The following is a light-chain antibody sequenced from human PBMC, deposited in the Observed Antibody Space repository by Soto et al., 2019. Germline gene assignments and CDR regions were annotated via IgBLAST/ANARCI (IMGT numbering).Light chain of an antibody. CDR2: GAA. V-gene: IGKV3-15*01. CDR3: QQHSHWPPWT. J-gene: IGKJ1*01. Sequence: EIVMTQSPATLSVSPGERATLSCRASQSVFSSLAWYQQKPGQAPRLLIYGAATRATGIPARFSGSGSGTEFTLTISSLQSEDFAVYYCQQHSHWPPWTFGQGTKVDIK. CDR1: QSVFSS.